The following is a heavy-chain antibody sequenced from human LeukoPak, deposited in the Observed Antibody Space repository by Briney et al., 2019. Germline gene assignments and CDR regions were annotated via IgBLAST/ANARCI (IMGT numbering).Heavy chain of an antibody. CDR2: ISSSSSTI. V-gene: IGHV3-11*04. CDR3: ARDHYDSYGCYDI. CDR1: GFTFSDYY. Sequence: KSGGSLRLSCAASGFTFSDYYMTWIRQAPGKGLEWVSYISSSSSTIYYADSVKGRFTISRDNAKNSLYLQMNSLRAEDTAVYYCARDHYDSYGCYDIWGQGTLVTVSS. J-gene: IGHJ4*02. D-gene: IGHD5-18*01.